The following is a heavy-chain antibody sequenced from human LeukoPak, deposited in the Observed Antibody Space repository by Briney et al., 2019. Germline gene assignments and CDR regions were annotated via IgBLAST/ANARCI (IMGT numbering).Heavy chain of an antibody. J-gene: IGHJ6*02. CDR3: ARTPATERGYSGYDLGVHNRYYYYYGMDV. Sequence: MTGGSLRLSCAASGFTFSSYSMNWVRQAPGKGLEWVSSISSSSSYIYYADSVKGRFTISRDNAKNSLYLQMNSLRAEDTAVYYCARTPATERGYSGYDLGVHNRYYYYYGMDVWGQGTTVTVSS. V-gene: IGHV3-21*04. CDR1: GFTFSSYS. CDR2: ISSSSSYI. D-gene: IGHD5-12*01.